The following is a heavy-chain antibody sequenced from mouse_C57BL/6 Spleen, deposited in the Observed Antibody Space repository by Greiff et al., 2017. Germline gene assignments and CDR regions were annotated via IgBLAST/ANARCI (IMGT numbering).Heavy chain of an antibody. Sequence: QVQLQQSGAELARPGASVKLSCKASGYTFTSYGISWVKQRTGQGLEWIGEIYPRSGNTYYNEKFKGKATLTADKSSSTAYMELRSLTSEDSAVYFCARSGYYGSSDVDYYAMDYWGQGTSVTVSS. CDR2: IYPRSGNT. V-gene: IGHV1-81*01. D-gene: IGHD1-1*01. CDR3: ARSGYYGSSDVDYYAMDY. J-gene: IGHJ4*01. CDR1: GYTFTSYG.